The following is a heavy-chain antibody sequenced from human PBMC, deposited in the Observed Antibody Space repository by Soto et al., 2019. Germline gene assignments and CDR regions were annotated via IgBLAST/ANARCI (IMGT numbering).Heavy chain of an antibody. CDR2: IYWDDDQ. D-gene: IGHD2-2*01. CDR3: APAYGGTSWPNDAFDV. CDR1: GFSLSADGVG. J-gene: IGHJ3*01. Sequence: QITLKESGPTLVKPTQTLTLTCTFSGFSLSADGVGVGWIRQPPGKALEWLALIYWDDDQRYSPSLKTRLTITKDTPKTPVVLTMTKLDPMDTATYYCAPAYGGTSWPNDAFDVWGQGTVVTVSS. V-gene: IGHV2-5*02.